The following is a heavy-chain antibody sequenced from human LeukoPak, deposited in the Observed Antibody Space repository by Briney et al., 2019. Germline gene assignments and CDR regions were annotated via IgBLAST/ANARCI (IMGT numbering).Heavy chain of an antibody. CDR2: ISGSDGNT. Sequence: GGSLPLSCAASGFTFTTYAMSWVRQAPGKGLEWVSSISGSDGNTYYADSVKGRFTISRDNYRNTVDLLMNSLRAEDAAVYYCAKSLAFAATGGGMDVWGQGTTVTVSS. CDR3: AKSLAFAATGGGMDV. J-gene: IGHJ6*02. CDR1: GFTFTTYA. V-gene: IGHV3-23*01. D-gene: IGHD2-15*01.